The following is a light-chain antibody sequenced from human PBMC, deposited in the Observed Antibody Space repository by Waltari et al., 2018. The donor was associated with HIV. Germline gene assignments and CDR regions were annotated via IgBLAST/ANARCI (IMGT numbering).Light chain of an antibody. CDR1: QTINSNY. CDR2: DAS. V-gene: IGKV3-20*01. Sequence: EPVLTQSPGTLSLSSGERATRSCRASQTINSNYLAWYQNRPGLPPGLLIYDASPRATGIPDRFSGGGSGTDFTLTISRLEPEDFAVYFCQQYEASPPMYTFGQGTRLEV. J-gene: IGKJ2*01. CDR3: QQYEASPPMYT.